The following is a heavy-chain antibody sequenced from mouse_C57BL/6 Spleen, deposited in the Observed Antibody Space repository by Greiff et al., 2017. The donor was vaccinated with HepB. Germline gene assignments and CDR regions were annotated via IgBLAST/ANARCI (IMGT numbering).Heavy chain of an antibody. CDR2: VSDGGSYT. CDR1: GFTFSSYA. D-gene: IGHD2-4*01. Sequence: EVQGVESGGGLVKPGGSLKLSCAASGFTFSSYAMSWVRQTPEKRLEWVATVSDGGSYTYYPDNVKGRFTISRDNAKNNLYLQMSHLKSEDTAMYYCARDTYYDYGFDYWGKGTTLTVSS. CDR3: ARDTYYDYGFDY. J-gene: IGHJ2*01. V-gene: IGHV5-4*01.